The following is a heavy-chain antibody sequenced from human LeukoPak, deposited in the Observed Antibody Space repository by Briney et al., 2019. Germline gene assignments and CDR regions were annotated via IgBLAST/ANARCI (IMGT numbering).Heavy chain of an antibody. V-gene: IGHV1-2*02. CDR2: INPNSGGT. CDR3: ARLAVDTAMVLDY. D-gene: IGHD5-18*01. CDR1: GYTFTGYY. J-gene: IGHJ4*02. Sequence: GASVKVSCKASGYTFTGYYLHWVRQAPGQGLEWMGWINPNSGGTNYAQRFQGRVTMTRDTSISAAYMELSRLTSDDTAVYYCARLAVDTAMVLDYWGQGALVTVSP.